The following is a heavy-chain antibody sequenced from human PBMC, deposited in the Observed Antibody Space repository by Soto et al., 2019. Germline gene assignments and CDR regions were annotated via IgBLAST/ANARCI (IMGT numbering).Heavy chain of an antibody. J-gene: IGHJ4*02. CDR2: IIPIFGTA. Sequence: SVKVSCKASGGTFSSYAISWVRQAPGQGLEWMGGIIPIFGTANYAQKFQGRVTITADDSTSTAYMELSSLRSEDTAVYYCAREAREMATAYFDYWGQGTLVTVSS. CDR3: AREAREMATAYFDY. D-gene: IGHD5-18*01. CDR1: GGTFSSYA. V-gene: IGHV1-69*13.